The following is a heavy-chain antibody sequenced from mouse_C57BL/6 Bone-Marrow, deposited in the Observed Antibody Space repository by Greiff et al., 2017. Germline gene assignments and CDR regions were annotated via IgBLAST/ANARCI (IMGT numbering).Heavy chain of an antibody. D-gene: IGHD1-1*02. J-gene: IGHJ4*01. CDR3: GGHGGKRAMDY. CDR2: IRSKSNNYAT. Sequence: EVQLQESGGGLVQPKGSLKLSCAASGFSFNTSAMNWVRQAPGTGLEWVARIRSKSNNYATYYADSVKDRFTISRDDTESMLYLQMNNLKTEDTAMYYCGGHGGKRAMDYWGQGTSVTVSS. V-gene: IGHV10-1*01. CDR1: GFSFNTSA.